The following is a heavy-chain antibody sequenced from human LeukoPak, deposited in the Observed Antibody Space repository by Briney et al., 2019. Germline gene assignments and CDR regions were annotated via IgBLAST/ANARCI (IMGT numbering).Heavy chain of an antibody. Sequence: GGSLRLSCAASGFSVTNDYMSSVRQAPGKGLDWVSVVYSGGDTFHADSVKGRFTLSRDNSKNTLYLQMNSLRAEDTAVYYCTRDPDAWGQGTLVTVSS. J-gene: IGHJ5*02. CDR3: TRDPDA. CDR2: VYSGGDT. CDR1: GFSVTNDY. V-gene: IGHV3-66*01.